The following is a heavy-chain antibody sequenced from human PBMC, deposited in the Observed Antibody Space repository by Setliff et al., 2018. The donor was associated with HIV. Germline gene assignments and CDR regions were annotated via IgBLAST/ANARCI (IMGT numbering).Heavy chain of an antibody. D-gene: IGHD3-9*01. J-gene: IGHJ6*03. CDR1: GGSMSSGSYF. Sequence: VTTSETLSLTCTVSGGSMSSGSYFWSWIRQPAGKGLEWIGRIYTSGSTDYNPSPKSRLTISVDTPKNQFSLKLSSVTAADTAVYYCAGHQHNFTGYYYYYYYMAVWGRGTMVTVSS. CDR2: IYTSGST. V-gene: IGHV4-61*02. CDR3: AGHQHNFTGYYYYYYYMAV.